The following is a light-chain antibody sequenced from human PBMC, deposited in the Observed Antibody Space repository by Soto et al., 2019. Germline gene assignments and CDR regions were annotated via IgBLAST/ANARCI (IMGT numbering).Light chain of an antibody. CDR3: QRYGSSPPFT. Sequence: EIVLTQSPGTLSLSPGERATLSCRASQRVSSSYLAWYQQKPGQAPRLLIYGASSRATGIPDRFSGSGSGTDFTLTISRLEPEDLAVYFCQRYGSSPPFTFGRGTKVEI. J-gene: IGKJ2*01. V-gene: IGKV3-20*01. CDR1: QRVSSSY. CDR2: GAS.